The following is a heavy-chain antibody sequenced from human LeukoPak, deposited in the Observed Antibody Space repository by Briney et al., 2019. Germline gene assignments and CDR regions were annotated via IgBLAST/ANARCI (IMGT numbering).Heavy chain of an antibody. V-gene: IGHV3-23*01. Sequence: PGGSLRLSCAASGFTFSSYAMSWVRQARGKGLEWVSAISRSGGSTNYADSVKGRFTISRDNSENTLYLQLNSLRAEDTAVYYCAKDRDIVVVPAAIQGFDYWGQGTLVTVSS. CDR2: ISRSGGST. D-gene: IGHD2-2*01. CDR1: GFTFSSYA. CDR3: AKDRDIVVVPAAIQGFDY. J-gene: IGHJ4*02.